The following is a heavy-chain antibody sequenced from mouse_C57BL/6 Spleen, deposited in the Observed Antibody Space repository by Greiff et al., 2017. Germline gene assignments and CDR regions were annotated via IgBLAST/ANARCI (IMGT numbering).Heavy chain of an antibody. CDR2: IHPNSGST. D-gene: IGHD2-1*01. CDR3: AREDGNHWYFDV. Sequence: QVQLQQPGAELVKPGASVKLSCKASGYTFTSYWMHWVKQRPGQGLEWIGMIHPNSGSTNYNEKFKSKATLTVDKSSSTAYMQRSSLTSEDSAVYYCAREDGNHWYFDVWGTGTTVTVSS. V-gene: IGHV1-64*01. J-gene: IGHJ1*03. CDR1: GYTFTSYW.